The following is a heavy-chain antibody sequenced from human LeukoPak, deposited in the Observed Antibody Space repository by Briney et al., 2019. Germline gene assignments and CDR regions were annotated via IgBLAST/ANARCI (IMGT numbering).Heavy chain of an antibody. D-gene: IGHD1-1*01. V-gene: IGHV3-21*01. CDR3: ARIRTGITGKWYFDF. CDR2: ISTSSSYI. J-gene: IGHJ2*01. CDR1: GFTFSSYA. Sequence: GGSLRLSCAASGFTFSSYAMRWVRQAPGKGPEWVSCISTSSSYIYYADSVKGRFIISRDNAKNSLYLQMDSLRAEDTAVYYCARIRTGITGKWYFDFWGRGTLVTVSS.